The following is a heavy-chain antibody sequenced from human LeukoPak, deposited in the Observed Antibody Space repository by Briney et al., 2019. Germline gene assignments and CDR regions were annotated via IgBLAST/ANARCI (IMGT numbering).Heavy chain of an antibody. V-gene: IGHV3-7*01. CDR3: AKDEVVPGYYYTDV. CDR2: IKQDGSEK. J-gene: IGHJ6*03. Sequence: GGSLRLSCAASAFTFSSYWMSWVRQAPGKGLEWVANIKQDGSEKYYVDSVKGRFTISRDNSKNTMYLRMNSLNAEDTAVYYCAKDEVVPGYYYTDVWGRGTTVTISS. D-gene: IGHD2-2*01. CDR1: AFTFSSYW.